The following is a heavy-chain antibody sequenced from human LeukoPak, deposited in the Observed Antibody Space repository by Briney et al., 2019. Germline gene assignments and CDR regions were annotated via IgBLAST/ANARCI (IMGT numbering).Heavy chain of an antibody. J-gene: IGHJ6*03. D-gene: IGHD3-22*01. CDR3: ARGGYYDSSGYYYYYYCYMDV. V-gene: IGHV4-59*01. Sequence: PSETLSLTCTVSGGSISIYYWSWIRQPPGKGLEWIGYIYYSVSTNYNPSLKSRVTISVDTSKNQFSLKLSSVTSADTAVYYCARGGYYDSSGYYYYYYCYMDVWGKGTTVTISS. CDR2: IYYSVST. CDR1: GGSISIYY.